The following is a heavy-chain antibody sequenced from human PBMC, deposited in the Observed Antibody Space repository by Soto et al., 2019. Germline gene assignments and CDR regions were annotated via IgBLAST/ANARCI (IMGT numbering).Heavy chain of an antibody. V-gene: IGHV1-69*02. CDR2: IIPILGIA. CDR1: GGTFSSYT. D-gene: IGHD2-2*01. Sequence: SVKVSCKASGGTFSSYTISWVRQAPGQGLEWMGRIIPILGIANYAQKFQGRVTITADKSTSTAYMELSSLRSEDTAVYYCARVRDIVVVPAAMVWFDPWGQGTLVTVSS. J-gene: IGHJ5*02. CDR3: ARVRDIVVVPAAMVWFDP.